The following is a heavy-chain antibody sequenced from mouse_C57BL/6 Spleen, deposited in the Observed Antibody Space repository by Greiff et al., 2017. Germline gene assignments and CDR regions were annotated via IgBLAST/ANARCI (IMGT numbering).Heavy chain of an antibody. CDR1: GYAFSSYW. CDR2: IYPGDGDT. J-gene: IGHJ4*01. V-gene: IGHV1-80*01. CDR3: ARAGSSYSYAMDY. Sequence: QVQLKQSGAELVKPGASVKISCKASGYAFSSYWMNWVKQRPGKGLEWIGQIYPGDGDTNYNGKFKGKATLTADKSSSTAYMQLSSLTSEDSAVYFCARAGSSYSYAMDYWGQGTSVTVSS. D-gene: IGHD1-1*01.